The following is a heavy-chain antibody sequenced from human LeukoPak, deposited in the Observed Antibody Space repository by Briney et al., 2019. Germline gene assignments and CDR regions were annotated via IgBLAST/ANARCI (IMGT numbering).Heavy chain of an antibody. CDR2: ISYDGSNK. Sequence: GGSLRLSCAASGFTFSSYAMHWVRQAPGKGLEWVAVISYDGSNKYYADSVKGRFTISRDNSKNTLYLQMNSLRAEDTAVYYCARDRGGNYRSIFDYWGQGTLVTVSS. CDR3: ARDRGGNYRSIFDY. J-gene: IGHJ4*02. D-gene: IGHD4-23*01. CDR1: GFTFSSYA. V-gene: IGHV3-30*04.